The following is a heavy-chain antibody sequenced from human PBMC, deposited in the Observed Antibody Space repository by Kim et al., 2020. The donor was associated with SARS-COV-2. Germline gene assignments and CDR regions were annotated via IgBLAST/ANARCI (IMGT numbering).Heavy chain of an antibody. Sequence: SETLSLTCTVSGASISSSTYYWGWIRQPPGKGLEWIGSIYYSGSTYYNPSLKSRVTISLDTSKNQLSLKLSSVTAADTAVYYCARHFEVRTGPGNWGQGTLVTVSS. CDR3: ARHFEVRTGPGN. D-gene: IGHD3-10*01. CDR1: GASISSSTYY. V-gene: IGHV4-39*01. J-gene: IGHJ4*02. CDR2: IYYSGST.